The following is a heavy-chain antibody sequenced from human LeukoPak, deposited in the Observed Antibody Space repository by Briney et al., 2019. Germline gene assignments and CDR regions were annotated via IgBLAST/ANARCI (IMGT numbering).Heavy chain of an antibody. CDR1: QFTFSSYN. Sequence: GGSLRLSCSASQFTFSSYNMNWVRQAPGKGLEWVSSISSTSRYIYYADSVKGRFTISRDNAKNSLFLQMNSLRAEDTAVYYCAREVFWSGYFANLHFDYWGRGTLVTVSS. J-gene: IGHJ4*02. CDR3: AREVFWSGYFANLHFDY. D-gene: IGHD3-3*01. V-gene: IGHV3-21*06. CDR2: ISSTSRYI.